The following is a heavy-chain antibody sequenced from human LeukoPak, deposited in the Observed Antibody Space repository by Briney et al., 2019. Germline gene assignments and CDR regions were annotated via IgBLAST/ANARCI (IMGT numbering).Heavy chain of an antibody. CDR3: ARDMRNDYFDY. V-gene: IGHV3-33*01. J-gene: IGHJ4*02. Sequence: GGSLRLSCAASGFTFSSYGMHWVRQAPGKGPEWVAIIWYDGSNKYYADSVKGRFTISRDNSKNTLYLQMNSLRAEDTAVYYCARDMRNDYFDYWGQGTLVTVSS. CDR1: GFTFSSYG. D-gene: IGHD3-16*01. CDR2: IWYDGSNK.